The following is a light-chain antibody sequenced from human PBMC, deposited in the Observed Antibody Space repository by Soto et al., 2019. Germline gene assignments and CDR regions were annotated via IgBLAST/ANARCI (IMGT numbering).Light chain of an antibody. V-gene: IGLV2-14*01. J-gene: IGLJ2*01. CDR1: SSDVGGYNY. Sequence: HSALTQPASVSGSPGQSSTISCTGTSSDVGGYNYVSWYQQHPGKAPKLMIYEVSNRPSGVSNRFSGSKSGNTASLTISGLHAEDEAYYYCSSYTSSSTRVVGGGTKLTVL. CDR2: EVS. CDR3: SSYTSSSTRV.